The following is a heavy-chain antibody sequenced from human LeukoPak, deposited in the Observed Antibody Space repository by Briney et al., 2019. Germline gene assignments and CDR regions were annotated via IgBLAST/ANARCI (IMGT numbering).Heavy chain of an antibody. CDR2: ISSSSSTI. CDR3: AREELTHFDY. CDR1: GFTFSSYS. Sequence: GGFLRLSCAASGFTFSSYSMNWVRQAPGKGLEWVSYISSSSSTIYYADSVKGRFTISRDNAKNSLYLQMNSLRAEDTAVYYCAREELTHFDYWGQGTLVTVSS. J-gene: IGHJ4*02. V-gene: IGHV3-48*01. D-gene: IGHD1-7*01.